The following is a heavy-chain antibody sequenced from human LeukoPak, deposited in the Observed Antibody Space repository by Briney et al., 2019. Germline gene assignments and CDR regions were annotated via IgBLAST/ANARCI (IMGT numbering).Heavy chain of an antibody. V-gene: IGHV4-59*01. CDR2: IYYSGST. CDR3: ARDGSYYGSDAFDI. Sequence: SETLSLTCTVSGGSISSYYWSWIRQPPGKGLEWIGYIYYSGSTNYNPSLKSRVTISVDTSKNQFSLKLSSVTAADTAVYYCARDGSYYGSDAFDIWGQGTMVTVSS. CDR1: GGSISSYY. D-gene: IGHD1-26*01. J-gene: IGHJ3*02.